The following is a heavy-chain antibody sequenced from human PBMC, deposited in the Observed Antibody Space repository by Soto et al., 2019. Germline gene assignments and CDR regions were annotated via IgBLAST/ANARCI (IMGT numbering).Heavy chain of an antibody. CDR1: GGSFSGYY. D-gene: IGHD3-22*01. Sequence: SETLSLTCAVYGGSFSGYYWSWIRQPPGKGLEWIGEINHSGSTNYNPSLKSRVTISVDTSKNQFSLKLSSVTAADTAVYYCARGLPMYDSSGYTLAPYFDYWGQGTLVTVS. CDR2: INHSGST. CDR3: ARGLPMYDSSGYTLAPYFDY. V-gene: IGHV4-34*01. J-gene: IGHJ4*02.